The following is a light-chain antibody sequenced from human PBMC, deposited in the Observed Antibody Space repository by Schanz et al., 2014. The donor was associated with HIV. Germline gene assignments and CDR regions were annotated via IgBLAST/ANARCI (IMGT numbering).Light chain of an antibody. CDR2: NTD. V-gene: IGLV8-61*01. Sequence: QTVVTQEPSFSVSPGGTVTLTCGLSSGSVSTSSYPPWHRQTPGQPPRTLIYNTDTRSSGVPDRFSGSILGNKAALTITGAQADDESDYYCVLYMGSGIWVFGGGTKLTVL. J-gene: IGLJ3*02. CDR3: VLYMGSGIWV. CDR1: SGSVSTSSY.